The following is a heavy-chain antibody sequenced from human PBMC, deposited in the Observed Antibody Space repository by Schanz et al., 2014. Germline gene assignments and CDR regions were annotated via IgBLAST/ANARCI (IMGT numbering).Heavy chain of an antibody. V-gene: IGHV3-30*18. D-gene: IGHD6-13*01. CDR2: ISFDGRNT. J-gene: IGHJ4*02. CDR3: AKEKEEVAADGSFFDD. Sequence: QVQLVESGGGVVQPGRSLRLSCAASGITLSGYGLHWVRQAPGKGLEWVGFISFDGRNTGYAHSVKGRFTISRVNSKNTVNLQMNSLRAEDTAVYYCAKEKEEVAADGSFFDDWGQGTLVTVSS. CDR1: GITLSGYG.